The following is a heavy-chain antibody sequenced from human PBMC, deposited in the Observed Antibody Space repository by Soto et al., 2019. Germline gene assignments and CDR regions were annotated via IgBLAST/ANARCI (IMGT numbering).Heavy chain of an antibody. J-gene: IGHJ3*02. Sequence: ASVKVSCKASGGTFSSYGISWVRQAPGQGLEWMGWISAYNGNTNYAQKLQGRVTMTTDTSTSTAYMELRSLRSDDTAVYYCARDSVTVTNDAFDIWGQGTMVTVSS. CDR2: ISAYNGNT. CDR3: ARDSVTVTNDAFDI. D-gene: IGHD4-17*01. CDR1: GGTFSSYG. V-gene: IGHV1-18*01.